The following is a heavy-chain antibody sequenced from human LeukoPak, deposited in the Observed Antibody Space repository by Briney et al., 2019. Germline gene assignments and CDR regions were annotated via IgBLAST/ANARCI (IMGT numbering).Heavy chain of an antibody. Sequence: SETLSLTCAVYGGSFSGYYWTWIRQPPGKGLEWIGEINHSGSTNYNPSLKSRVTISVDTSKNQFSLKLSSVTAADTAVYYCARDRYYYDSSGYLFDYWGQGTLVTVSS. J-gene: IGHJ4*02. CDR1: GGSFSGYY. V-gene: IGHV4-34*01. CDR2: INHSGST. CDR3: ARDRYYYDSSGYLFDY. D-gene: IGHD3-22*01.